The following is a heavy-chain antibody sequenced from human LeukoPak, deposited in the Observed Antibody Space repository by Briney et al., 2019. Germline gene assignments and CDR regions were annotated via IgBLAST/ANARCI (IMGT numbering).Heavy chain of an antibody. CDR1: GFTFSNYA. Sequence: PGGSLRLSCAASGFTFSNYAMSWARQAPGKGLEWVSAISGSGGSTYYADSVKGRFTISRDNSKSTLYLQMNSLRAEDTAVYYCARSRLLLDYWGQGTLVTVSS. D-gene: IGHD2-21*02. J-gene: IGHJ4*02. CDR2: ISGSGGST. V-gene: IGHV3-23*01. CDR3: ARSRLLLDY.